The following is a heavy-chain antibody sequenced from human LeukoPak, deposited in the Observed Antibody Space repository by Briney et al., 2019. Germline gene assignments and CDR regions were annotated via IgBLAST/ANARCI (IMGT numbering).Heavy chain of an antibody. D-gene: IGHD2-21*02. V-gene: IGHV4-39*07. Sequence: PSETLSLTCTVSGGSISSSSYYWSWIRQPPGKGLEWIGEINHSGSTNYNPSLKSRVTISVDTSKNQFSLKLSSVTAADTAVYYCARRIVVVTAEAVHFDYWGQGTLVTVSS. J-gene: IGHJ4*02. CDR3: ARRIVVVTAEAVHFDY. CDR1: GGSISSSSYY. CDR2: INHSGST.